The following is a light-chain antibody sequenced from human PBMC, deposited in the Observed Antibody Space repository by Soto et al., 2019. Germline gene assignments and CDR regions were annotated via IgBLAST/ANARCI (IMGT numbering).Light chain of an antibody. CDR2: DSN. Sequence: QSVLTQPPSMSGAPGQRVTISCTGSSSNIGAGYDVHWYQQLPGTAPKLLIYDSNNRPSGVPDRFSGSKSGTSASLAITGLQAEDEADYYCQSYDDSLHGYAVFGGGTQLTVL. CDR3: QSYDDSLHGYAV. J-gene: IGLJ7*01. V-gene: IGLV1-40*01. CDR1: SSNIGAGYD.